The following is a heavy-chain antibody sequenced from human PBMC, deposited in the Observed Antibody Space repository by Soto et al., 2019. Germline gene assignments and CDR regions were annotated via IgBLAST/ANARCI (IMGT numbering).Heavy chain of an antibody. Sequence: QVPLVQSGAEVKKPGASVKVSCKASGYTFTSYDINWVRQATGQGLEWMGWMNPNSGNTGYAQKFQGRVTMTRNTSISTAYMELRSLRSEDTAVYYCARGSYYYDSSGYSFPALYYYYYGMDVWGQGTTVTVSS. CDR3: ARGSYYYDSSGYSFPALYYYYYGMDV. J-gene: IGHJ6*02. CDR1: GYTFTSYD. CDR2: MNPNSGNT. V-gene: IGHV1-8*01. D-gene: IGHD3-22*01.